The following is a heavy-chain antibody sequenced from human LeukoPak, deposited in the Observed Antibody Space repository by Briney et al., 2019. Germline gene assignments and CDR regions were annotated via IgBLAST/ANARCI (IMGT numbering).Heavy chain of an antibody. J-gene: IGHJ4*02. CDR1: GYTFTSYG. D-gene: IGHD3-22*01. CDR3: AREAKTYFYGIDY. Sequence: AASVKVSCKASGYTFTSYGISWVRQAPGQGLEWMGWISAYNGNTNYAQKLQGRVTMTTGTSTGTAYMELRSLRSDDTAVYYCAREAKTYFYGIDYWGQGTLVTVSS. V-gene: IGHV1-18*01. CDR2: ISAYNGNT.